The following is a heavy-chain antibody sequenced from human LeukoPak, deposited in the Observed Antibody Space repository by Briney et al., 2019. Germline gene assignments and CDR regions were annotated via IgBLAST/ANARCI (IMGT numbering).Heavy chain of an antibody. CDR2: IYYSGST. D-gene: IGHD6-13*01. J-gene: IGHJ3*02. V-gene: IGHV4-30-4*01. CDR3: ARGSSWLLVAFDI. CDR1: GGSISSGDYY. Sequence: SETLSLTCTVSGGSISSGDYYWSWIRQPPGKGLEWIGYIYYSGSTYHNPSLKSRVTISVDTSKNQFSLKLSSVTAADTAVYYCARGSSWLLVAFDIWGQGTMVTVSS.